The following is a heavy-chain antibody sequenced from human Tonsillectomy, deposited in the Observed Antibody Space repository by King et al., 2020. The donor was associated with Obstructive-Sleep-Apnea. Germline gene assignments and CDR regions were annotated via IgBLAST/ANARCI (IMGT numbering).Heavy chain of an antibody. J-gene: IGHJ4*02. V-gene: IGHV2-26*01. CDR1: GFSLSNARMG. Sequence: TLKESGPVLVKPTETLTLTCTVSGFSLSNARMGVSWIRQPPGKALEWLAHIFSNDEKSYSTSLKSRLTISKDTSKSQVFLTMTNMDPVDTATYYWSRIRRPLWSLFGYFDYWGQGTLVTVSS. CDR3: SRIRRPLWSLFGYFDY. CDR2: IFSNDEK. D-gene: IGHD2-21*01.